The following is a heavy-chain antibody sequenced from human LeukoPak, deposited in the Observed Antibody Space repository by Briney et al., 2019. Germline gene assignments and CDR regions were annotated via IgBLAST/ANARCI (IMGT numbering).Heavy chain of an antibody. V-gene: IGHV4-34*01. CDR2: IHNSGTT. CDR3: ARRYYYNLGSFPFDF. Sequence: SETLSLTCAVSGGPFSGYFWSWIRQPPGKGLEWIGEIHNSGTTNYNPSLNSRVAISEDTSKNQIYLNLRSVTAADTAVYYCARRYYYNLGSFPFDFWGQGTLVTVSS. D-gene: IGHD3-10*01. J-gene: IGHJ4*02. CDR1: GGPFSGYF.